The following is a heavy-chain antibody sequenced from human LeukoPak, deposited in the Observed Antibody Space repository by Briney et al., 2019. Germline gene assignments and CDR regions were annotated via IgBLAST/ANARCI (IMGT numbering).Heavy chain of an antibody. CDR3: ARRSGIAVAGAFDY. CDR2: ISSSSSTI. V-gene: IGHV3-48*01. Sequence: GGSLRLSCAASGFTFSSYSMNWVRQAPGKGLEWVSYISSSSSTIYYADSVKGRFTISRDNAKNTLYLQMNSLRAEDTAVYYCARRSGIAVAGAFDYWGQGTLVTVSS. J-gene: IGHJ4*02. CDR1: GFTFSSYS. D-gene: IGHD6-19*01.